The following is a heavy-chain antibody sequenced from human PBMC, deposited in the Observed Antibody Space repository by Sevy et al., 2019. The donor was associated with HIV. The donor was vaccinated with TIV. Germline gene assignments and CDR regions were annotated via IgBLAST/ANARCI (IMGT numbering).Heavy chain of an antibody. V-gene: IGHV1-2*07. CDR3: VRKYSLATLSENWFDP. J-gene: IGHJ5*02. CDR2: INGNSGDT. Sequence: ASVKVSCKASGYTFTGYYMHCVRQAPGQGLEWMGWINGNSGDTKYAHKFQGRVTMTRDTSISTAYMELTRLTSDDTAVYYCVRKYSLATLSENWFDPWGQGTLVTVSS. D-gene: IGHD2-15*01. CDR1: GYTFTGYY.